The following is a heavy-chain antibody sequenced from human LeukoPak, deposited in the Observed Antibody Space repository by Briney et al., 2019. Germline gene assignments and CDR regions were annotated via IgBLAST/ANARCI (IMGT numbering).Heavy chain of an antibody. J-gene: IGHJ2*01. V-gene: IGHV4-39*07. CDR3: ARAPRGNDYGDSHWYFDL. D-gene: IGHD4-17*01. CDR1: GDSISSSYY. Sequence: SETLSLTCTVSGDSISSSYYWGWIRQPPGKGLEWIGSIYYSGSTYYNPSLKSRLSISVDTSKNQFSLKLSSVTAADTAVYYCARAPRGNDYGDSHWYFDLWGRGTLVTVSS. CDR2: IYYSGST.